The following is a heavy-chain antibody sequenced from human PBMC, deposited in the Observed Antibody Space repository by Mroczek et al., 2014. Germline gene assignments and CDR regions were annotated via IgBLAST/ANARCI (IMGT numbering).Heavy chain of an antibody. D-gene: IGHD3-3*01. CDR1: GFTFSSYG. J-gene: IGHJ4*02. Sequence: QVQLVESGGGVVQPGRSLRLSCAASGFTFSSYGMHWVRQAPGKGLEWVAVISYDGSNKYYADSVKGRFTISRDNSKNTLYLQMNSLRAEDTAVYYCAKSYYDFWSGPRENYYFDYWGQGTPGHRLL. V-gene: IGHV3-30*18. CDR3: AKSYYDFWSGPRENYYFDY. CDR2: ISYDGSNK.